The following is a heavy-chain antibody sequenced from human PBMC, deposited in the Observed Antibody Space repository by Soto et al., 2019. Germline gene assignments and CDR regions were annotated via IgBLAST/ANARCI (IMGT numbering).Heavy chain of an antibody. V-gene: IGHV3-23*01. CDR2: ISGSGGST. CDR1: GFTFSGYA. CDR3: AKDRYCSGGSCYSEWAFDI. Sequence: GGSLRPSCAASGFTFSGYAMSWVRQAQGKGLEWVSAISGSGGSTYYADSVKGRFTISRDNSKNTLYLQMNSLRAEDTAVYYCAKDRYCSGGSCYSEWAFDIWGQGTMVTVSS. D-gene: IGHD2-15*01. J-gene: IGHJ3*02.